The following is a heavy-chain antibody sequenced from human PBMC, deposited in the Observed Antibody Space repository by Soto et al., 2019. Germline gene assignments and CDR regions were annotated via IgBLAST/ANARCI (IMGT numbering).Heavy chain of an antibody. CDR3: AREGRDTAMPNGGCDY. CDR2: IYHSGST. CDR1: GGSISSSNW. J-gene: IGHJ4*02. D-gene: IGHD5-18*01. Sequence: QVQLQESGPGLVKPSGTLSLTCAVSGGSISSSNWWSWVRQPPGKGLEWIGEIYHSGSTNYNPSLKSPVTPAVDKSRNQFSLKLSSVTAADTAVYYCAREGRDTAMPNGGCDYWGQGTMVTVPS. V-gene: IGHV4-4*02.